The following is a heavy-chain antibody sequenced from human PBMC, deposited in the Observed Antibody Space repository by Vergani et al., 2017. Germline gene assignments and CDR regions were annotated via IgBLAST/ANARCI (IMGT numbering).Heavy chain of an antibody. V-gene: IGHV1-8*01. D-gene: IGHD3-3*01. Sequence: QVQLVQSGAEVKKPGASVKVSCKASGYTFTSYDINWVRQATGQGLEWMGWMNPNSGNTGYAQKFQGRVTMTRNTSISTAYMELSSLRSEDTAVYYCARAPLRFLEWLSLNXFDPWGQGTLVTVSS. CDR3: ARAPLRFLEWLSLNXFDP. CDR1: GYTFTSYD. J-gene: IGHJ5*02. CDR2: MNPNSGNT.